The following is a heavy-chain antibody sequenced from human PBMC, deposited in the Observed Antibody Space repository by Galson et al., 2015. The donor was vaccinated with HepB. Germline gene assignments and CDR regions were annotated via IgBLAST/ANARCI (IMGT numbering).Heavy chain of an antibody. Sequence: SLRLSCAASGFTFSNYAMSWVRQAPGKGLGWISVISNSGDTTYYAASERGRFTISRDNSKNTLYLQMTGLRAEDTAVYYCAKDQSDYVWGSYRDGSDYWGQGTLVTVSS. D-gene: IGHD3-16*02. CDR3: AKDQSDYVWGSYRDGSDY. J-gene: IGHJ4*02. CDR2: ISNSGDTT. CDR1: GFTFSNYA. V-gene: IGHV3-23*01.